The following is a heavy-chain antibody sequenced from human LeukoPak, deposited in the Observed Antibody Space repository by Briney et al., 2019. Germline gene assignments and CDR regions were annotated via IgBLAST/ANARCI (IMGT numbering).Heavy chain of an antibody. CDR2: ISTISSTK. CDR1: GFTFSSYD. J-gene: IGHJ4*02. Sequence: GGSLRLSCAASGFTFSSYDMNWVRQAPGKGLEWGSYISTISSTKYYADSVKGRFTISRDNAKNSLYLQMNSLRDEDTAVYYCARGKIGYYYGDYVGYWGQGTLVTVSS. D-gene: IGHD4-17*01. CDR3: ARGKIGYYYGDYVGY. V-gene: IGHV3-48*02.